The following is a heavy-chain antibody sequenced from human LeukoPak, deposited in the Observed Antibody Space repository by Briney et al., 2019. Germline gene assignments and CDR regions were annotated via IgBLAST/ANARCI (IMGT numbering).Heavy chain of an antibody. CDR2: FYSRGTT. CDR3: VRDEGLTGYPDY. V-gene: IGHV4-4*07. Sequence: PSETLPLTCSVSGGSITNYYWSWIRQPAGKGLEWIGRFYSRGTTYYNPPLRSRVSLSGDESKNQLSLKMYSVTAADTAVYYCVRDEGLTGYPDYWGQGTLVTASS. CDR1: GGSITNYY. D-gene: IGHD3-9*01. J-gene: IGHJ4*02.